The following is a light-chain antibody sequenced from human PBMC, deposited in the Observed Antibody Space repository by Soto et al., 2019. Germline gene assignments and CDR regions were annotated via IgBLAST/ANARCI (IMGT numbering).Light chain of an antibody. CDR2: SAS. V-gene: IGKV1-39*01. CDR1: QNIRTY. CDR3: QQGHSNSYT. Sequence: DIQMTQSPYSLSASVGDSVTITCRASQNIRTYLNWYQQNPGRAPKLLIHSASASPSGVPSRFISSGCGTEFTLIMSCLQPADFATYYCQQGHSNSYTFGQGNKVDIK. J-gene: IGKJ2*01.